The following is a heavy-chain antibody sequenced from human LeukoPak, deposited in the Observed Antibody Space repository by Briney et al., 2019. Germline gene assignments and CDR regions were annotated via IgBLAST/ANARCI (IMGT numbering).Heavy chain of an antibody. J-gene: IGHJ4*02. CDR2: IWYDGSNK. Sequence: PGGSLRLSCAASGFTFSSYAMSWVRQAPGKGLEWVAVIWYDGSNKYYADSVKGRFTISRDNSKNTLYLQMNSLRAEDTAVYYCAREKWLGNKYYFDYWGQGTLVTVSS. CDR3: AREKWLGNKYYFDY. D-gene: IGHD6-19*01. CDR1: GFTFSSYA. V-gene: IGHV3-33*08.